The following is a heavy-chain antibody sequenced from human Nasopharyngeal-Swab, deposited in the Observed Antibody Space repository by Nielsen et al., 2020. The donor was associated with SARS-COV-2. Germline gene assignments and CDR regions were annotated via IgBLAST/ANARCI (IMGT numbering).Heavy chain of an antibody. CDR2: VYSRGDS. J-gene: IGHJ3*01. D-gene: IGHD5-24*01. V-gene: IGHV4-61*02. CDR1: GGSINSGTYY. CDR3: AWGDKTLVRDGFDV. Sequence: SETLSLTCSVSVSGGSINSGTYYWNWIRQPAGKGLEWLGPVYSRGDSDYNPSLQSRITISMDASTNQLSLELTSVTAADTALYYCAWGDKTLVRDGFDVWGQGTMVTVSS.